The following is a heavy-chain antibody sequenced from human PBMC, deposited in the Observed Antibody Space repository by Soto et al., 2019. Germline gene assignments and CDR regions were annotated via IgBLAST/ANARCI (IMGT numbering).Heavy chain of an antibody. V-gene: IGHV4-34*02. CDR2: INNSGST. Sequence: QVQLQQWGAGLLKPSETLSLTCAVYGGSFSASYWSWIRQSPGKGLEWIGEINNSGSTNYNPSLMSRVTISVDTSKIQFSLKLTSVTAADTAVYYCARVGIDGYNPLAYCGQGTLVTVAS. J-gene: IGHJ4*02. CDR1: GGSFSASY. CDR3: ARVGIDGYNPLAY. D-gene: IGHD1-26*01.